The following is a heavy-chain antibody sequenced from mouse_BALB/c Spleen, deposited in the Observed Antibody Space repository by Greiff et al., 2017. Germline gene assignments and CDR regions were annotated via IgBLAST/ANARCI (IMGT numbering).Heavy chain of an antibody. Sequence: EVNVVESGGGLVQPGGSRKLSCAASGFTFSSFGMHWVRQAPEKGLEWVAYISSGSSTIYYADTVKGRFTISRDNPKNTLFLQMTSLRSEDTAMYYCARSRSYDALDYWGQGTSVTVSS. CDR3: ARSRSYDALDY. CDR1: GFTFSSFG. D-gene: IGHD1-1*01. J-gene: IGHJ4*01. V-gene: IGHV5-17*02. CDR2: ISSGSSTI.